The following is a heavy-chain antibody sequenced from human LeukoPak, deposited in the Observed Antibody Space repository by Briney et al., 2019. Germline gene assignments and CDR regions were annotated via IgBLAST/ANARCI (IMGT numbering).Heavy chain of an antibody. V-gene: IGHV3-33*06. Sequence: PGGSLRLSCAASGFTFSSYGMHWVRQAPGKGLEWVAVIWYDGSNKYYADSVKGRFTISRDNSKNTLYLQMNSLRAEDTAVYYCAKGRCVGNGAGCYYYYYMDVWGKGTTVTVSS. D-gene: IGHD2-8*01. CDR1: GFTFSSYG. J-gene: IGHJ6*03. CDR2: IWYDGSNK. CDR3: AKGRCVGNGAGCYYYYYMDV.